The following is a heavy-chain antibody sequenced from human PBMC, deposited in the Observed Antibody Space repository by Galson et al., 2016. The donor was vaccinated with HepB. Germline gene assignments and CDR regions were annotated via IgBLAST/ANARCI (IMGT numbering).Heavy chain of an antibody. CDR3: ARETIQFLGKVRLSLHGMDV. J-gene: IGHJ6*02. D-gene: IGHD7-27*01. CDR1: GGSISNYY. Sequence: SETLSLTCTVSGGSISNYYWSWIRQPPGKRLEWIGYVPDSGSANYNPSLKSRVSISVDTSKNQFSLKLTSGTGADTAVYYCARETIQFLGKVRLSLHGMDVWGQGTTVTVSS. CDR2: VPDSGSA. V-gene: IGHV4-59*12.